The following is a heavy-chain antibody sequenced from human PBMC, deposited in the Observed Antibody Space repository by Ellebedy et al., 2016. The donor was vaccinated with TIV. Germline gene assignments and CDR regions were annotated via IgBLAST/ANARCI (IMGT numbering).Heavy chain of an antibody. J-gene: IGHJ4*02. D-gene: IGHD1-7*01. CDR3: LRDRQGRNYQPGDC. Sequence: AASVKVSCKASGYTLTGYYMHWVRQPPGQGLEWLGWINPGSGATDYAQRFQGRVTLTRDTSINTAYMELSRLTSDDTAVYYCLRDRQGRNYQPGDCWGQGTLVTVSS. V-gene: IGHV1-2*02. CDR1: GYTLTGYY. CDR2: INPGSGAT.